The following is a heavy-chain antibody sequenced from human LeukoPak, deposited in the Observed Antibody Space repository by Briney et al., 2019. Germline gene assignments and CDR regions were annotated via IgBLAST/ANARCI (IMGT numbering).Heavy chain of an antibody. CDR1: GGSISSGGYY. CDR3: ASYSSTYSKAFDY. V-gene: IGHV4-31*03. Sequence: PSETLSLTCTVSGGSISSGGYYWSWIRRHPGKGLEWIGYIYYSGSTYYNPSLKSRVTISVDTSKNQFSLRLSSVTAADTAVYYCASYSSTYSKAFDYWGQGSLVTVSS. J-gene: IGHJ4*02. D-gene: IGHD3-22*01. CDR2: IYYSGST.